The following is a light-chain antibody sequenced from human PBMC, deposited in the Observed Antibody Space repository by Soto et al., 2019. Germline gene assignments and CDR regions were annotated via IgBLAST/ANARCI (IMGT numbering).Light chain of an antibody. CDR2: GAS. CDR3: LPYEKWPPRLT. Sequence: VLTQPPATVSVSAGEGATLSCRASQNIGSNLAWYQQRSGQAPRLLIYGASKRATGVPAKFSGSGSGTEFTLTISSLQSEDFAVYYCLPYEKWPPRLTFGGGTKVEIK. V-gene: IGKV3-15*01. J-gene: IGKJ4*01. CDR1: QNIGSN.